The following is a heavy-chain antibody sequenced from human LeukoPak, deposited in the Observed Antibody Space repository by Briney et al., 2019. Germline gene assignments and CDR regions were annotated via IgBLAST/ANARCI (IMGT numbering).Heavy chain of an antibody. CDR1: GFTFSSYA. Sequence: GGSLRLSCAASGFTFSSYAMSWVRQAPGKGLEWVSAISGSGGSTYYADSVKGRFTISRDNSKNTLYLQMNSLRAEDTAVYYCAKGRGSTRSNSPFDYWGQGTLVTVSS. D-gene: IGHD2-2*01. CDR2: ISGSGGST. V-gene: IGHV3-23*01. CDR3: AKGRGSTRSNSPFDY. J-gene: IGHJ4*02.